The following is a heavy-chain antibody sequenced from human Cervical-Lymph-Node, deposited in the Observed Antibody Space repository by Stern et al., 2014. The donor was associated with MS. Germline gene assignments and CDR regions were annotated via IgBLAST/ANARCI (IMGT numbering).Heavy chain of an antibody. D-gene: IGHD3-16*02. CDR2: IDRGSGAT. CDR3: ARIYCSGDECYHSFDT. J-gene: IGHJ4*02. CDR1: GYRFSTFY. V-gene: IGHV1-2*06. Sequence: QVQLVQSGAEVKKPGASVKVSCKASGYRFSTFYLHWLRQAPGQGLQWIGRIDRGSGATTSSQTFQGRLTMTRDRSITTAYLELSGLRSDDTAVYYCARIYCSGDECYHSFDTWGQGTLVTVSS.